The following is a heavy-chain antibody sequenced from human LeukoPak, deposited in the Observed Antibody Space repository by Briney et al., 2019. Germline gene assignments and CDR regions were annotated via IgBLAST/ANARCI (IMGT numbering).Heavy chain of an antibody. Sequence: GASVKVSCKASGYTFTGYYMHWVRQAPGQGLEWMGWINPNSGGTNYAQKFQGRVTMTRDTSISTAYMELSRLRSDDTAVYYCAREFENVRLTFYYYYMDVWGKGTTVTVSS. CDR3: AREFENVRLTFYYYYMDV. D-gene: IGHD3-9*01. J-gene: IGHJ6*03. CDR2: INPNSGGT. CDR1: GYTFTGYY. V-gene: IGHV1-2*02.